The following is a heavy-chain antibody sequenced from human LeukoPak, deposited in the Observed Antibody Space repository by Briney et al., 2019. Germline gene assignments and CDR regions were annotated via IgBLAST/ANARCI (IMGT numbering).Heavy chain of an antibody. V-gene: IGHV3-74*01. CDR1: GFTFSSYW. D-gene: IGHD6-19*01. J-gene: IGHJ4*02. CDR2: INTDGSST. CDR3: ASPRYSSGWYYFDY. Sequence: AGGSLRLSCAASGFTFSSYWMHWVRQAPGKGLVWVSRINTDGSSTSYADSVKGRFTISRDNAKNTLYLQMNSLRAEDTAVYYCASPRYSSGWYYFDYWGQGTLVTVSS.